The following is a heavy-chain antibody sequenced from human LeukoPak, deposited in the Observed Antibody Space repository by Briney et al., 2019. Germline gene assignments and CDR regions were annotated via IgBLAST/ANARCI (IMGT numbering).Heavy chain of an antibody. CDR2: ISGGGENT. D-gene: IGHD6-6*01. J-gene: IGHJ4*02. Sequence: GGSLRLSCVASGSTFSSYSMTWVRHAPGKGLEWVSAISGGGENTYYADSVKGRLIISRDNSKNTLYLQMHSLRAEDTAVYYCARRIATRPWSPPFDYWGQGTLVTVSS. CDR3: ARRIATRPWSPPFDY. V-gene: IGHV3-23*01. CDR1: GSTFSSYS.